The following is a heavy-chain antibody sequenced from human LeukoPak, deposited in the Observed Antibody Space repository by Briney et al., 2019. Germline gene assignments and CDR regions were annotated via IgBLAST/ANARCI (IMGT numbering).Heavy chain of an antibody. J-gene: IGHJ4*02. CDR2: ISAYNGNT. V-gene: IGHV1-18*01. CDR1: GYTFTSYG. CDR3: ARDIVVVVAATPSFDY. Sequence: ASVKVSCKASGYTFTSYGISWVRQAPGQGLEWMGWISAYNGNTNYAQKLQGRVTMTTDTSTSTAYMELRSLRSGDTAVYYCARDIVVVVAATPSFDYWGQGTLVTVSS. D-gene: IGHD2-15*01.